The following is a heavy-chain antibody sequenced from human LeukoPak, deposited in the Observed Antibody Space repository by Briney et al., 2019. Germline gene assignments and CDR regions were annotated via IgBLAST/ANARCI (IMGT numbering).Heavy chain of an antibody. J-gene: IGHJ3*02. CDR3: ATIYCSSTSCQGDAFDI. CDR2: ISSSSSTI. V-gene: IGHV3-48*01. CDR1: GFTFRSYS. Sequence: GGSLRLSCAASGFTFRSYSMNWVRQAPGKGLEWVSYISSSSSTIYYADSVKGRFTISRDNAKNSLYLQMNSLRAEDTAVYYCATIYCSSTSCQGDAFDIWGQGTMVTVSS. D-gene: IGHD2-2*01.